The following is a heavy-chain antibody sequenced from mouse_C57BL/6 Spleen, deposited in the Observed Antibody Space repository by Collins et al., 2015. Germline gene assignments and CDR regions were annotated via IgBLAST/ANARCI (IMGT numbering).Heavy chain of an antibody. CDR1: GYAFSSSW. J-gene: IGHJ4*01. CDR2: IYPGDGDT. D-gene: IGHD1-1*01. Sequence: QVQLQQSGPELVKPGASVKISCKASGYAFSSSWMNWVKQRPGQGLEWIGRIYPGDGDTNYNGKFKGKATLTADKSSSTAYMQLSSLTSVDSAVYFCAREGSRYAXDYWGQGTSVTVSS. CDR3: AREGSRYAXDY. V-gene: IGHV1-82*01.